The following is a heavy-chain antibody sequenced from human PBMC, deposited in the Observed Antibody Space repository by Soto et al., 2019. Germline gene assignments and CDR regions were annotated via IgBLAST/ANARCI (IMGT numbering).Heavy chain of an antibody. D-gene: IGHD5-18*01. Sequence: PGGSLRLSCAASGFTFSSYNMNWVRQAPGKGLEWVSYISSSSSTIYYADSVKGRFTISRDNAKNSLYLQMNSLRSEDTAVYYCARETLADTAMVTASLWGQGTLVTVSS. CDR2: ISSSSSTI. CDR1: GFTFSSYN. J-gene: IGHJ4*02. CDR3: ARETLADTAMVTASL. V-gene: IGHV3-48*01.